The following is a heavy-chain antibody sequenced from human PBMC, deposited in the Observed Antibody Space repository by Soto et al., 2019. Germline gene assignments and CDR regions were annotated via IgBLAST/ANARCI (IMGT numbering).Heavy chain of an antibody. CDR2: IHPSGST. V-gene: IGHV4-30-2*01. D-gene: IGHD3-10*01. CDR1: GGSISGGDYS. CDR3: ARQVIFSSYYFDY. J-gene: IGHJ4*02. Sequence: QLQLQESGSRLVKPSQTLSLTCAVSGGSISGGDYSWTWIRQPPGKGLEWIAYIHPSGSTYSNPSLRSRVTISEDRSTNQFSLRLSSVTAADTAVYFCARQVIFSSYYFDYWGQGLLVTVSS.